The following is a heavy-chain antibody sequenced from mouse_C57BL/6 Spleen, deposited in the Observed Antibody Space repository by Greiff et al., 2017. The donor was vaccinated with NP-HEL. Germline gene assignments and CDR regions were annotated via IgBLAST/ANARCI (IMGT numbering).Heavy chain of an antibody. CDR2: IHPNSGST. Sequence: VQLQQSGAELVKPGASVKLSCKASGYTFTSYWMHWVKQRPGQGLEWIGMIHPNSGSTNYNEKFKSKATLTVDKSSSTAYMQLSSLTSEDSAVYYCARAYYPYWYFDVGGTGTTVTVSS. J-gene: IGHJ1*03. CDR1: GYTFTSYW. D-gene: IGHD6-5*01. V-gene: IGHV1-64*01. CDR3: ARAYYPYWYFDV.